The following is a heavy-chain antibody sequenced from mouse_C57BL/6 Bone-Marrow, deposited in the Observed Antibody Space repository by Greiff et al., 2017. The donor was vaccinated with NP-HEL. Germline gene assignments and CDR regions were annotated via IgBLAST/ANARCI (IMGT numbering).Heavy chain of an antibody. CDR3: AAIYDGYYEEDFYAMDY. D-gene: IGHD2-3*01. V-gene: IGHV1-74*01. CDR1: GYTFTSYW. J-gene: IGHJ4*01. Sequence: QVQLQQPGAELVKPGASVKVSCKASGYTFTSYWMHWVKQRPGQGLEWIGRIHPSDSDTNYNQKFKGKATLTGDKSSSTAYMQLSSLTSEDSAVYYCAAIYDGYYEEDFYAMDYWGQGTSVTVSS. CDR2: IHPSDSDT.